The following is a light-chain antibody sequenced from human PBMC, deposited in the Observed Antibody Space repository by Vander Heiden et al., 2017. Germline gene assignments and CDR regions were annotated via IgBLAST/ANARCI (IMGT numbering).Light chain of an antibody. J-gene: IGLJ2*01. Sequence: QSLLTQPPSVSGAPGQTVIISCTGSSSNIGADYDVHWYQHLPGTAPKLLIYGNTLQASGVPDRFSGSKSATSASLAITGLQAEDEADYYCQSFDSGLGVIFGGGTRLTVL. CDR2: GNT. CDR3: QSFDSGLGVI. CDR1: SSNIGADYD. V-gene: IGLV1-40*01.